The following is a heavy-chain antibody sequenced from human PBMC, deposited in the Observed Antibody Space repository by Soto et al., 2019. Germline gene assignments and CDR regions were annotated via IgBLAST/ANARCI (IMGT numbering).Heavy chain of an antibody. V-gene: IGHV4-31*03. CDR1: GDSISSGEYY. CDR2: VHYSGST. D-gene: IGHD3-10*01. Sequence: SETLSLTCSVSGDSISSGEYYWNWIRQHPVKGLEWIGFVHYSGSTFYNPSLESRVSISIDTSQNRFSLKVTSVTSADTAVYYCARRPTGSGSSYFENWGQGTLVTVSS. J-gene: IGHJ4*02. CDR3: ARRPTGSGSSYFEN.